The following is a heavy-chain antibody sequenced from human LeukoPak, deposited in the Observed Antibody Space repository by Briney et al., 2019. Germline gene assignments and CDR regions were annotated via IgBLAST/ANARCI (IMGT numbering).Heavy chain of an antibody. J-gene: IGHJ4*02. D-gene: IGHD6-25*01. Sequence: GGSLRLSCAASGFTFSSYNMNWVRQAPGKGLEWVSSISSSGNTIYYADSVKGRFTISRDNAQNSLYLQMNSLRAEDTAVYYCARGGYRNDYWGQGTLVTVSS. CDR3: ARGGYRNDY. CDR1: GFTFSSYN. CDR2: ISSSGNTI. V-gene: IGHV3-48*04.